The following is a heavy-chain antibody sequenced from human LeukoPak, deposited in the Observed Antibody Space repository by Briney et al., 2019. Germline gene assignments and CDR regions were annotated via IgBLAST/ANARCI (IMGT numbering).Heavy chain of an antibody. V-gene: IGHV1-69*04. CDR3: ARAGWGLRLWFDP. Sequence: GASVKVSCKASGGTFSSYAISWVRQAPGQGLEWMGRIIPILGIANYAQKFQGRVTITADKSTSTAYMELSSLRSEDTAVYYCARAGWGLRLWFDPWGQGTLVTVSS. CDR2: IIPILGIA. D-gene: IGHD2-21*01. J-gene: IGHJ5*02. CDR1: GGTFSSYA.